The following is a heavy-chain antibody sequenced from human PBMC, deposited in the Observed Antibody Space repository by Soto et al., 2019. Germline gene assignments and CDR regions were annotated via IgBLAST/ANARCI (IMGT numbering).Heavy chain of an antibody. CDR2: ISGSGGST. CDR1: GFTFSSYA. CDR3: ARPSKGCGVFDP. D-gene: IGHD2-21*01. V-gene: IGHV3-23*01. Sequence: EVQLLESGGGLVQPGGSLRLSCAASGFTFSSYAMSWVRQAPGKGLEWVSAISGSGGSTYYADSVKGRFTISRDNSKNTLYLQMNSLRAEDTAVYYCARPSKGCGVFDPCGQGTLVTVSA. J-gene: IGHJ5*02.